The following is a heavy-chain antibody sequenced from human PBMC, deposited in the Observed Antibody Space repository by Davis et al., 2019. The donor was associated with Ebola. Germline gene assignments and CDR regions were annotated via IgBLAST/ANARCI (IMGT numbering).Heavy chain of an antibody. CDR1: GFTFYNHA. V-gene: IGHV3-23*01. Sequence: GGSLRLSCETSGFTFYNHAMSWVRQAPGKGLEWVSAITSSGGSTYYADSVRGRFSISRDNPKNTLYLQINSLRADDTGVYYCVKDMIDEGLTSPHPDFQHWGQGTLVTVSS. J-gene: IGHJ1*01. CDR2: ITSSGGST. D-gene: IGHD3-22*01. CDR3: VKDMIDEGLTSPHPDFQH.